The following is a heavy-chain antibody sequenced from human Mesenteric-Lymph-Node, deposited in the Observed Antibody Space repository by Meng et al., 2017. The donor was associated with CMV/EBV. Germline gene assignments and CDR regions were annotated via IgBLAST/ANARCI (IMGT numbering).Heavy chain of an antibody. CDR1: GFTFSDYG. V-gene: IGHV3-23*03. CDR3: ARASLPTNWELLFSYYYYYGMDV. CDR2: IQGSDRDT. D-gene: IGHD1-26*01. J-gene: IGHJ6*02. Sequence: GESLKISCAASGFTFSDYGMSWVRQAPGKGLEWVSGIQGSDRDTYYADSVKGRFTISRDNSRSTLYLQMNSLRAEDTAVYYCARASLPTNWELLFSYYYYYGMDVWGQGTTVTVSS.